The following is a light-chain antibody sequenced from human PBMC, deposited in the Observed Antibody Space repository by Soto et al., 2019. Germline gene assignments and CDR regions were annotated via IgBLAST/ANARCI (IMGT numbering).Light chain of an antibody. CDR1: QDISIY. CDR3: QQYETLYT. J-gene: IGKJ2*01. CDR2: DAS. Sequence: IQMTQSPSSLSASVGDSVTITCQVSQDISIYLHWYQQHPGKAPKLLIYDASNLEAGVPSRFSGSGSGTHFSLTISSLQPEDFATYYCQQYETLYTFGPGTKLEI. V-gene: IGKV1-33*01.